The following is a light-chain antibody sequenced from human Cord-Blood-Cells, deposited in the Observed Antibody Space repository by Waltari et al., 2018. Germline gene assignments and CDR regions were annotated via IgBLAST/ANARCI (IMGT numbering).Light chain of an antibody. V-gene: IGLV6-57*01. Sequence: NFMLTQPHSVSESPGKTVTISCTRSSGSIASNYVQWYRQRPGSSPTTVINEDNQRPSGFPYRFSGSIDSASNSASLTISGLKTEDEADYYCQSYDGSNHVVFGGGTKLTVL. CDR3: QSYDGSNHVV. J-gene: IGLJ2*01. CDR2: EDN. CDR1: SGSIASNY.